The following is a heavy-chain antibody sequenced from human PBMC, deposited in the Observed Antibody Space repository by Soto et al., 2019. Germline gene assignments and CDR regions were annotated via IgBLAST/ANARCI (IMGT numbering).Heavy chain of an antibody. CDR1: GGSISSGGYS. J-gene: IGHJ2*01. CDR3: ARTQGSGPNWYFDL. Sequence: SETLSLTCAVSGGSISSGGYSWSWIRQPPGKGLEWIGYIYHSGSTYYNPSLKSRVTISVDRSKNQFSLKLSSVTAADTAVYYCARTQGSGPNWYFDLWGRGTLVTVSS. CDR2: IYHSGST. V-gene: IGHV4-30-2*01.